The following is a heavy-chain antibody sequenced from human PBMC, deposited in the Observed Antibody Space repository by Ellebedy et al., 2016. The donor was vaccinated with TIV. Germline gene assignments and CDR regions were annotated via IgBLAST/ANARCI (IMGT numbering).Heavy chain of an antibody. D-gene: IGHD6-13*01. V-gene: IGHV4-38-2*02. CDR3: VRDMRQLAYNWFDP. J-gene: IGHJ5*02. Sequence: MPSETLSLTCTVSGFSISSAYYWGWIRQPPGKGLEWIGSFYHSENTYYNPSLKSRVAISVDTSKNQFSLKLSSVTAADTAVYYCVRDMRQLAYNWFDPWGQGTLVTVSS. CDR2: FYHSENT. CDR1: GFSISSAYY.